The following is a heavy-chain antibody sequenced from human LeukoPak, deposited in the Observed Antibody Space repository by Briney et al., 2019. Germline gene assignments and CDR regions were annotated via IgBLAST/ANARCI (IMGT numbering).Heavy chain of an antibody. CDR2: IIPIFGTA. D-gene: IGHD3-10*01. J-gene: IGHJ4*02. Sequence: SVKVSCKASRGTFSSYAISWVRQAPGQGLEWMGGIIPIFGTANYAQKFQGRVTITTDESTSTAYMELSSLRSEDTAVYYCARDIPPYYYGSGSSHSGDYWGQGTLVTVSS. CDR3: ARDIPPYYYGSGSSHSGDY. CDR1: RGTFSSYA. V-gene: IGHV1-69*05.